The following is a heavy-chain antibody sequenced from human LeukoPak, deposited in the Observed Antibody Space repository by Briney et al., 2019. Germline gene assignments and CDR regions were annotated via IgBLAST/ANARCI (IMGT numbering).Heavy chain of an antibody. CDR1: GFTVDTYW. D-gene: IGHD3-16*01. CDR2: IKEDGTRK. CDR3: VAWGSLVV. Sequence: GSLKLSCVASGFTVDTYWMSWVRQAPGKGLDWVAHIKEDGTRKYYVDSVRGRFTISRDNAKNSLFLQMNSLRVEDTAVFYCVAWGSLVVWGQGTLVTVSS. J-gene: IGHJ4*02. V-gene: IGHV3-7*01.